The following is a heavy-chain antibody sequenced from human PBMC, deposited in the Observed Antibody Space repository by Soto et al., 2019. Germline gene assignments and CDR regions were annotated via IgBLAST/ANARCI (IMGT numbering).Heavy chain of an antibody. CDR2: IYYSVST. D-gene: IGHD3-10*01. CDR1: GGSVSSGSYY. CDR3: AIAAELYYYGMDV. V-gene: IGHV4-61*01. Sequence: SETLSLTCTVSGGSVSSGSYYWSWIRQPPGKGLEWIGYIYYSVSTNYNPSLKSRVTISVDTSKNQFSLKLSSVTAAYTAVYYCAIAAELYYYGMDVWGQGTTVTVSS. J-gene: IGHJ6*02.